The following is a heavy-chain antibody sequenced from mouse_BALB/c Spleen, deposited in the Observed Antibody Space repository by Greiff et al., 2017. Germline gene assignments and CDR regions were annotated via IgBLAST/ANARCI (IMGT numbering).Heavy chain of an antibody. CDR3: ARDWGLRILFAY. CDR1: GFTFSSYG. V-gene: IGHV5-6-3*01. Sequence: EVQRVESGGGLVQPGGSLKLSCAASGFTFSSYGMSWVRQTPDKRLELVATINSNGGSTYYPDSVKGRFTISRDNAKNTLYLQMSSLKSEDTAMYYCARDWGLRILFAYWGQGTLVTVSA. J-gene: IGHJ3*01. D-gene: IGHD2-4*01. CDR2: INSNGGST.